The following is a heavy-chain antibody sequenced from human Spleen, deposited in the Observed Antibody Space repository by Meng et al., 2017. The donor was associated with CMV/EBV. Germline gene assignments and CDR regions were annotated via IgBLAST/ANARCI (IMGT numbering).Heavy chain of an antibody. CDR3: ARVADLGI. D-gene: IGHD3-16*01. Sequence: GSLRLSCTVSGYSINSGYYWGWIRQPPGKGLEWIGSIYHSGISSYNPSLKSRVTISVDTSKNQFSLKPTSVTAADTAVYYCARVADLGIWGQGTMVTVSS. CDR1: GYSINSGYY. J-gene: IGHJ3*02. V-gene: IGHV4-38-2*02. CDR2: IYHSGIS.